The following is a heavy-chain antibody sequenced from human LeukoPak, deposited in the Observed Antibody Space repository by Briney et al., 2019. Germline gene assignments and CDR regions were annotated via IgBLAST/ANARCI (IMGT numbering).Heavy chain of an antibody. D-gene: IGHD2-15*01. V-gene: IGHV3-23*01. CDR2: ISRGGDVT. J-gene: IGHJ4*02. Sequence: GGSLRLSCAASGFTFSTYAMTWVRQAPGKGLEWVSLISRGGDVTYHADSVKGRFTISRDSSKNTLYLQMYSLRAEDTAVYYCAARPGEVAVPYDYWGQGTLVTVSS. CDR3: AARPGEVAVPYDY. CDR1: GFTFSTYA.